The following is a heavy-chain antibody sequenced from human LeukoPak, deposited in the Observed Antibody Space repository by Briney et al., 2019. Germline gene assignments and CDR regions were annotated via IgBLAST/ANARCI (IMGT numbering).Heavy chain of an antibody. CDR1: GFTFSSYE. V-gene: IGHV3-48*03. D-gene: IGHD2-15*01. J-gene: IGHJ6*03. CDR3: AREGYCSGGSCLTDPTLGVDNYYYYYYMDV. Sequence: GGSLRLSCAASGFTFSSYEMNWVRQAPGKGLKWVSYISSSGSTIYYADSVKGRFTISRDNAKNSLYLQMNSLRAEDTAVYYCAREGYCSGGSCLTDPTLGVDNYYYYYYMDVWGKGTTVTVSS. CDR2: ISSSGSTI.